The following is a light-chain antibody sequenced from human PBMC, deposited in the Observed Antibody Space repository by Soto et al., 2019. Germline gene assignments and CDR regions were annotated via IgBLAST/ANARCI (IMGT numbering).Light chain of an antibody. CDR3: QSFDSSLSGCRV. CDR2: GNS. CDR1: SSNIGAGYD. Sequence: QSVLTQPPSVSGAPGQRVTISCTGSSSNIGAGYDVHWYQQLPGTAPKLLIYGNSNRPSGVPDRFSGSKSGTSASLAITGNQAEDEADYYCQSFDSSLSGCRVFGGGTMLAVL. J-gene: IGLJ3*02. V-gene: IGLV1-40*01.